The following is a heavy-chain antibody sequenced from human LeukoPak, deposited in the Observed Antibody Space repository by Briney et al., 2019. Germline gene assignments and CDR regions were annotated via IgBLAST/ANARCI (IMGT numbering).Heavy chain of an antibody. CDR2: ISTDSLTI. D-gene: IGHD1-26*01. CDR3: ARRAQTGSHSGPFDI. CDR1: GFTFSSHA. V-gene: IGHV3-48*04. Sequence: GGSLRLSCAASGFTFSSHAMNWVRQAPGKGLEWISSISTDSLTIKYADFVSGQFTISRDNAEHLLFLQMNSLRAEDTAVYYCARRAQTGSHSGPFDIWGQGTLVTVSS. J-gene: IGHJ3*02.